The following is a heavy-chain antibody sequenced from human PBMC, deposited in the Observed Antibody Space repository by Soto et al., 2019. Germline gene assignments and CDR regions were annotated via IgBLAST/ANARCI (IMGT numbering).Heavy chain of an antibody. D-gene: IGHD6-6*01. V-gene: IGHV3-48*02. CDR2: ISSSSSTI. CDR3: ARPEYGRSSYGMDV. J-gene: IGHJ6*02. Sequence: GGSLRLSCAASGFTFSSYSMNWVRQAPGKGLEWVSYISSSSSTIYYADSVKGRFTISRDNAKNSLYLQMNSLRDEDTAVYFCARPEYGRSSYGMDVWGQGTTVTVS. CDR1: GFTFSSYS.